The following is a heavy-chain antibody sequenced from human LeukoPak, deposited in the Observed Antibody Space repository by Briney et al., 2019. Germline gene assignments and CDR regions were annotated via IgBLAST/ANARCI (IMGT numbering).Heavy chain of an antibody. CDR2: IYYSGST. J-gene: IGHJ5*02. CDR1: GGSISSYY. V-gene: IGHV4-59*01. CDR3: ARVIGIAAAGTSNWFDP. Sequence: SETLSLTCTVSGGSISSYYWSWIRQPPGKGLEWIGYIYYSGSTNYNPSLKSRVTISVDTSKDQFSLKLSSVTAADTAVYYCARVIGIAAAGTSNWFDPWGQGTLVTVSS. D-gene: IGHD6-13*01.